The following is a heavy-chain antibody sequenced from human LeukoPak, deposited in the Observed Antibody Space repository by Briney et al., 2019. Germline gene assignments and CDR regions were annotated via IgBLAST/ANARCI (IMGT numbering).Heavy chain of an antibody. CDR2: INTVATYI. J-gene: IGHJ4*02. CDR3: ARLRRNGDSGGFYYYYDY. V-gene: IGHV3-21*01. CDR1: GFTFTSFS. D-gene: IGHD3-22*01. Sequence: KPGGSLRLSCAASGFTFTSFSFKWVRQAPGKGREWVSSINTVATYIYYADSVRGRFTISRDNAKNSVYLQMDSLRAEDTGVYYCARLRRNGDSGGFYYYYDYWGQGTLVTVSS.